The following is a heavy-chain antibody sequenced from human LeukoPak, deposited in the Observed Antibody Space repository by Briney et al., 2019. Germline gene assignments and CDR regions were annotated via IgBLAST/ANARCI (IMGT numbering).Heavy chain of an antibody. J-gene: IGHJ5*02. Sequence: SVKVSCKASGGTFSSYAISWVRQAPGQGLEWMGGIIPIFGTANYAQKFQGRVTITTDESTSTAYIEMTNLRSEDTAVYYCARDRYYDISVIRGDWFAPWGQVTLVTVSS. V-gene: IGHV1-69*05. CDR1: GGTFSSYA. CDR2: IIPIFGTA. CDR3: ARDRYYDISVIRGDWFAP. D-gene: IGHD3-22*01.